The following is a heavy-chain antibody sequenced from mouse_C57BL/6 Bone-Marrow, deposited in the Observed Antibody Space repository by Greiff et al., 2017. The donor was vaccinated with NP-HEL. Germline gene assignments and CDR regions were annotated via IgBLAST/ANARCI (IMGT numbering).Heavy chain of an antibody. Sequence: QVQLQQPGAELVKPGASVKLSCKASGYTFTSYWMHWVKQRPGRGLEWIGNINPSNGGTNYNEKFKSKATLTVDKSSSTAYMQLSSLTSEDSAVYYCARSGWSYYFDYWGQGTTLTVSS. CDR3: ARSGWSYYFDY. D-gene: IGHD1-2*01. CDR2: INPSNGGT. J-gene: IGHJ2*01. CDR1: GYTFTSYW. V-gene: IGHV1-53*01.